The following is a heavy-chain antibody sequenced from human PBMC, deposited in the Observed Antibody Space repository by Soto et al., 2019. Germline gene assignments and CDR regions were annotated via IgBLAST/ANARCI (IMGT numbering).Heavy chain of an antibody. CDR2: INSDGSST. V-gene: IGHV3-74*01. Sequence: PGGSLRLSCAASGFTFSSYWMHWVRQAPGKGLVWVSRINSDGSSTSYADSVKGRFTISRDNAKNSLYLQMNSLRAEDTAVYYCARDQLYYNDISGRPLNAYDIWGPGTMVTVSS. CDR1: GFTFSSYW. J-gene: IGHJ3*02. CDR3: ARDQLYYNDISGRPLNAYDI. D-gene: IGHD3-22*01.